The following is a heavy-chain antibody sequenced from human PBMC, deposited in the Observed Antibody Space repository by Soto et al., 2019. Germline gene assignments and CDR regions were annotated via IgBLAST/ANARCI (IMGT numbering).Heavy chain of an antibody. CDR1: GGTFSSYA. D-gene: IGHD2-15*01. V-gene: IGHV1-69*06. CDR3: AREGSLVAATTVSYGMDA. CDR2: IIPIFGTA. Sequence: SVKVSCKASGGTFSSYAISWVRQAPGQGLEWMGGIIPIFGTANYAQKFQGRVTITADKSTSTAYMELSSLRSEDTAVYYCAREGSLVAATTVSYGMDAWGQGTTVTVSS. J-gene: IGHJ6*02.